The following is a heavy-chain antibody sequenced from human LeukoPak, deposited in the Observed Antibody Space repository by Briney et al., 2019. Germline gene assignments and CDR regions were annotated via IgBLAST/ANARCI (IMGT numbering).Heavy chain of an antibody. Sequence: GGSLRLSCAASGFTFSSYAMHWVRQAPGKGLEWVAVISNDGSKKNYADSVKGRFTISRDNSKNTLYLQMNSLSAEDTAVYYCAKGGAVSSKSITLVRGTRRYYYYMDVWGKGTTVTISS. CDR1: GFTFSSYA. CDR2: ISNDGSKK. V-gene: IGHV3-30*04. J-gene: IGHJ6*03. CDR3: AKGGAVSSKSITLVRGTRRYYYYMDV. D-gene: IGHD3-10*01.